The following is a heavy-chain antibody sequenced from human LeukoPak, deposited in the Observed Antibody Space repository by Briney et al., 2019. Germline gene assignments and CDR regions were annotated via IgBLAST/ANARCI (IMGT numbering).Heavy chain of an antibody. Sequence: GGSLRLSCAASGFTVSSNYMSWVRQAPGKVLEWVALIYSGGSTYYADSVKGRFTISRDNSKNTLYLQMNSLRAEDTAVYFCARDQVVYPPRYWGQGTLVTVSS. D-gene: IGHD2-15*01. CDR2: IYSGGST. CDR1: GFTVSSNY. CDR3: ARDQVVYPPRY. V-gene: IGHV3-66*01. J-gene: IGHJ4*02.